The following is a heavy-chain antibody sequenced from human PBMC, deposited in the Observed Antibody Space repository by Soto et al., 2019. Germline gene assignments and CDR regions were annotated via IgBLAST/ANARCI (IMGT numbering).Heavy chain of an antibody. J-gene: IGHJ6*02. V-gene: IGHV2-70*01. CDR1: GFSLSTSGMC. Sequence: SGPTLVNPTQTLTLTCTFSGFSLSTSGMCVSWIRQPPGKALEWLALIDWDDDKYYSTSLKTRLTISKDTSKNQVVLTMTNMDPVDTATYYCARGTGHYYNYGMDVWGQGTTVTVSS. CDR2: IDWDDDK. CDR3: ARGTGHYYNYGMDV.